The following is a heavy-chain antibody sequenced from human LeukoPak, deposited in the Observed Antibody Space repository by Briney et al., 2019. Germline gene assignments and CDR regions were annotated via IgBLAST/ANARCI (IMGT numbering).Heavy chain of an antibody. CDR2: INHSGST. D-gene: IGHD5-12*01. J-gene: IGHJ4*02. CDR3: ARGGGLRHGPFDY. V-gene: IGHV4-34*01. CDR1: GGSFSGYY. Sequence: SETLSLTCAVYGGSFSGYYWSWIRQPPGKGLEWIGEINHSGSTNYNPSLKSRVTISVDTSKNQFSLKLSSVTAADTAVYYCARGGGLRHGPFDYWGQGTLVTVSA.